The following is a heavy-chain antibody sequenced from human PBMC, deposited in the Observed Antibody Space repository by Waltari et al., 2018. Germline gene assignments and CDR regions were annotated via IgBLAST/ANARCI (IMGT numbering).Heavy chain of an antibody. J-gene: IGHJ4*02. CDR3: ARGPLLSKVDY. Sequence: QVQLQESGPGLVKPSETLSLTCTVSGGSISSYYWSWIRQPPGKGLEWIGYIYYSGSTNYNPSLKSRVTISVDTSKNQFSLNLSSVTAADTAVYYCARGPLLSKVDYWGQGTLVTVSS. D-gene: IGHD1-26*01. CDR2: IYYSGST. CDR1: GGSISSYY. V-gene: IGHV4-59*08.